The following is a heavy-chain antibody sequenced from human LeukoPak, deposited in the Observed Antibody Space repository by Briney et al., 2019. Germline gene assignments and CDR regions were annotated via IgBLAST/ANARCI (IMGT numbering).Heavy chain of an antibody. D-gene: IGHD3-10*01. CDR2: IYSGGST. CDR3: ARDMGVGREGPYYYYGMDV. V-gene: IGHV3-53*01. CDR1: GFTVSSSY. Sequence: PGGSLRLSCAASGFTVSSSYMSWVRQAPGKGLEWVSVIYSGGSTYYADSVKGRFTISRDNSKNTLYLQMNSLRAEDTAVYYCARDMGVGREGPYYYYGMDVWGQGTTVTVSS. J-gene: IGHJ6*02.